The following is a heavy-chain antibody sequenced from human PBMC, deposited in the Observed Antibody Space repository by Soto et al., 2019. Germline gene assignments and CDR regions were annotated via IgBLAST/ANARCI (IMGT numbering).Heavy chain of an antibody. CDR3: ARDQRDFWSGYYPYNWFDL. J-gene: IGHJ5*02. D-gene: IGHD3-3*01. CDR1: GYSISSGYY. V-gene: IGHV4-38-2*02. Sequence: PSETLSLTCAVSGYSISSGYYWGWIRQPPGKGLEWIGSIYHSGSTYYNPSLKSRVTISVDTSKNQFSLKLSSVTAADTAVYYCARDQRDFWSGYYPYNWFDLWGQGTLVTVSS. CDR2: IYHSGST.